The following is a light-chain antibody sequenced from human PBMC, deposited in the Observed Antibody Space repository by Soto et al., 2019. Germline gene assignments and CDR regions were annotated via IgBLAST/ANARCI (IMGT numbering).Light chain of an antibody. CDR3: QQYYSSPLT. V-gene: IGKV4-1*01. Sequence: DFVMTQSPDSLAVSLGERATINCKSSQTVLYSSNNKNYLAWYQQKAGQPPKLLINWASTRESGVPDRFSGSGSGTDFTLTISSLQDEDVAVYYCQQYYSSPLTFGGGTTVEIK. CDR2: WAS. J-gene: IGKJ4*01. CDR1: QTVLYSSNNKNY.